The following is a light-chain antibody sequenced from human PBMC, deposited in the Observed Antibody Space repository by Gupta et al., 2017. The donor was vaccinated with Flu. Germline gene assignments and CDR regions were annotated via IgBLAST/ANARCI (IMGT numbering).Light chain of an antibody. Sequence: VTPGRPASISCKASKGLLHKDGKTYLFWFLQRLGQPPQVLIYEVSNRCSGVPDRFSGSGSGTDFTLKISRVEAEDVGIYYCRQKKQCPLTFGGGTKVEIK. CDR2: EVS. CDR3: RQKKQCPLT. V-gene: IGKV2D-29*01. CDR1: KGLLHKDGKTY. J-gene: IGKJ4*01.